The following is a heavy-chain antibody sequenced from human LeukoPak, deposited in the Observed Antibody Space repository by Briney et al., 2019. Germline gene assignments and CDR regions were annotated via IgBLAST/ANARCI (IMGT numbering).Heavy chain of an antibody. CDR2: INHDGSS. D-gene: IGHD3-3*01. Sequence: PSETLSLTCAVYGGSFSGHYWSWIRQPPGKGLEWIGGINHDGSSNSNPSLRSRVTISVDTSKNQFSLRLSSVSAADTAVYYCARGARYLGWFVVGRPPSEYYLDNWGQGTQVTVSS. V-gene: IGHV4-34*01. J-gene: IGHJ4*02. CDR1: GGSFSGHY. CDR3: ARGARYLGWFVVGRPPSEYYLDN.